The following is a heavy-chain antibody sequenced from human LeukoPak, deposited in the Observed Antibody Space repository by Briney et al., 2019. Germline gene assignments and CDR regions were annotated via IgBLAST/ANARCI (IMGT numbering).Heavy chain of an antibody. J-gene: IGHJ1*01. CDR3: ARAPSEIGGYYPEYFRH. D-gene: IGHD3-22*01. CDR1: GFTLSTYW. V-gene: IGHV3-74*01. CDR2: IKSDGST. Sequence: GGSLRLSCAASGFTLSTYWMHWVRHAPGKGLVWVSRIKSDGSTNYADSVKGRFTISRDNAKNTVSLQMNSLRPEDTGVYYCARAPSEIGGYYPEYFRHWGQGTLVTVSS.